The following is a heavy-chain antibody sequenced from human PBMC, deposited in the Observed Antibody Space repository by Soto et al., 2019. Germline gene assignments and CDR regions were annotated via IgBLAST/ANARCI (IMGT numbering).Heavy chain of an antibody. CDR2: ISGSGGST. J-gene: IGHJ6*02. D-gene: IGHD4-17*01. V-gene: IGHV3-23*01. CDR3: AKEFRGVTTGYYYYYGMDV. Sequence: PGGSLRLSCAASGFTFSSYAMSWVRQAPGKGLEWVSAISGSGGSTYYADSVKGRFTISRDNSKNTLYLQMNSLRAEDTAVYYCAKEFRGVTTGYYYYYGMDVWGQGTTVTV. CDR1: GFTFSSYA.